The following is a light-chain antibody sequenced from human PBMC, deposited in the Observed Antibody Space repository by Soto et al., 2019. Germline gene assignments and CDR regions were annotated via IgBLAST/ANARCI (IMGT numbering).Light chain of an antibody. J-gene: IGLJ2*01. CDR3: GTWDSSLSAVV. Sequence: QSVLTQPPSVSAAPGQKVTISCSGSSSNIGNNYVSWYQQLPGTAPKLVIYDNNERPSEIPDRFSGSKSGTSATLGITGLQTGDEADYYCGTWDSSLSAVVFGGGTKLTVL. CDR1: SSNIGNNY. CDR2: DNN. V-gene: IGLV1-51*01.